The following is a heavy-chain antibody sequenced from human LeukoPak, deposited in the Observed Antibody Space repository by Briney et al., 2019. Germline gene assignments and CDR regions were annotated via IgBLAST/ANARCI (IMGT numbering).Heavy chain of an antibody. J-gene: IGHJ4*02. V-gene: IGHV4-61*02. CDR1: GGSISSGSYY. CDR3: ARGRWWGESKPLDY. Sequence: SQTLSLTCTVSGGSISSGSYYWSWIRQPAGKGLEWIGRIYISGSTNYNPSLKSRVTISLDTSRNQFSLKLSSVTAADTAVYYCARGRWWGESKPLDYWGQGTLVTVSS. CDR2: IYISGST. D-gene: IGHD3-16*01.